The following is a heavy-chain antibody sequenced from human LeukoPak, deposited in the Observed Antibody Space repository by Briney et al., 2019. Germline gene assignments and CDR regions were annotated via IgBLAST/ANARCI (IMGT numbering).Heavy chain of an antibody. Sequence: PGGSLRLSCAASGFTFSSYAMHWVRQAPGKGLEWVAYIRYDGGNKNYADSVKGRFTISRDNSKNTLDVQMNSLRPEDTAVYYCARVAAGSCVTSCPYEFWGPGTLVTVSS. J-gene: IGHJ4*02. V-gene: IGHV3-30*02. CDR2: IRYDGGNK. CDR1: GFTFSSYA. D-gene: IGHD2-2*01. CDR3: ARVAAGSCVTSCPYEF.